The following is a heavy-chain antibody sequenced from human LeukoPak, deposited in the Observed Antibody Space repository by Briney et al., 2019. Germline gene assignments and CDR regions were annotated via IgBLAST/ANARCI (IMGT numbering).Heavy chain of an antibody. CDR3: ARESNRRLHYYGIDV. Sequence: HPGESLRLSCAASGLSVSHNYMTWVRQAPGKGLQWVSMIRSDTGTDYADSVKGRFTISRDSSNNTLFLQMNSLRAEDTAVYYCARESNRRLHYYGIDVWGLGTTVTVSS. D-gene: IGHD2-15*01. J-gene: IGHJ6*02. CDR2: IRSDTGT. CDR1: GLSVSHNY. V-gene: IGHV3-66*01.